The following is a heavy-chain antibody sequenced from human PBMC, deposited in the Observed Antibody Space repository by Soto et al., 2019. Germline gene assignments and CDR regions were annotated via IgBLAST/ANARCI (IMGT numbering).Heavy chain of an antibody. CDR1: DGSLSDDY. V-gene: IGHV4-34*02. D-gene: IGHD1-1*01. J-gene: IGHJ5*02. Sequence: QVQLQQWGAGLLKPSETLSLTCAVYDGSLSDDYYTWTRQSPGKGLEWIGEIHPSGSTYYNPFLTTRDNLSQDPSKKQFSLNLISVTAADTGEYYCSRGNDAYKGGRTWGQGTLVTVSS. CDR2: IHPSGST. CDR3: SRGNDAYKGGRT.